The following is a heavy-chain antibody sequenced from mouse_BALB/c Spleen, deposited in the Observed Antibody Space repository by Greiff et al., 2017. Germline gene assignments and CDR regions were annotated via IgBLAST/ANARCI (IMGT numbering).Heavy chain of an antibody. CDR1: GYTFTSYT. CDR3: ARSETFYYAMDY. CDR2: INPSSGYT. J-gene: IGHJ4*01. Sequence: QVQLKQSGAELARPGASVKMSCKASGYTFTSYTMHWVKQRPGQGLEWIGYINPSSGYTNYNQKFKDKATLTADKSSSTAYMQLSSLTSEDSAVYYCARSETFYYAMDYWGQGTSVTVSS. V-gene: IGHV1-4*01.